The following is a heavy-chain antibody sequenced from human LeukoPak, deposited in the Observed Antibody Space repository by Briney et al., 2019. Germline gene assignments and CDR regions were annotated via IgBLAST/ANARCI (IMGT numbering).Heavy chain of an antibody. CDR1: GFSLSTSGMR. D-gene: IGHD3-10*01. J-gene: IGHJ6*03. CDR3: ARGRKVYYYGSGSYYYYMDV. Sequence: SGPTLVNPTQTLTLTCTFSGFSLSTSGMRVSWIRQPPGKGLEWIGEINHSGSTNYNPSLKRRVTISVDTSKNQFSLKLSSVTAADTAVYYCARGRKVYYYGSGSYYYYMDVWGKGTTVTVSS. V-gene: IGHV4-4*02. CDR2: INHSGST.